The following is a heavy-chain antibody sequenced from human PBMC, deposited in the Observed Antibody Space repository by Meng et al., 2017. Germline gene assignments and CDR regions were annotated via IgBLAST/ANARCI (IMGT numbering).Heavy chain of an antibody. D-gene: IGHD6-13*01. CDR3: ARDEDISAAGKLFGDY. CDR1: GYTFPDYW. J-gene: IGHJ4*02. CDR2: INPKSGDT. Sequence: VPLVQSGAEVKKPGASVKVSCKASGYTFPDYWLNWVRRAPGQGLEWMGRINPKSGDTHYAQRFQGRVTMTGDTSISTAYMELSGLRSDDTAMYYCARDEDISAAGKLFGDYWGQGTLVTVSS. V-gene: IGHV1-2*06.